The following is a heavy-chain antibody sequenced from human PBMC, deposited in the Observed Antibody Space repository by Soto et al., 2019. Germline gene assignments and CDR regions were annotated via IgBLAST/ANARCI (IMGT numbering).Heavy chain of an antibody. J-gene: IGHJ3*02. D-gene: IGHD3-3*01. CDR2: INPSGGST. Sequence: ASVKVSCKASGYTFTSYYMHWVRQAPGQGLEWMGIINPSGGSTSYAQKFQGRVTMTRDTSTSTVYMELSSLRSEDTAVYYCARVSTIFGVVPYSDAFDSWGQGTRVTVSS. V-gene: IGHV1-46*03. CDR1: GYTFTSYY. CDR3: ARVSTIFGVVPYSDAFDS.